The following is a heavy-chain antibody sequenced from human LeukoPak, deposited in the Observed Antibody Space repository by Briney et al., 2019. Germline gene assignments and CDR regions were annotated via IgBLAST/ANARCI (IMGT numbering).Heavy chain of an antibody. D-gene: IGHD1-20*01. CDR1: GFTFSNYG. V-gene: IGHV3-30*03. Sequence: GGSLRLSCAASGFTFSNYGMHWVRQAPGKGLEWLTIISDDGNDKFYAASVKGRFTISRDNSKSTLYLQMYSLKAEDTAVYYCAREQYNCDFLDAFDLWGQGTMVTVSS. CDR3: AREQYNCDFLDAFDL. J-gene: IGHJ3*01. CDR2: ISDDGNDK.